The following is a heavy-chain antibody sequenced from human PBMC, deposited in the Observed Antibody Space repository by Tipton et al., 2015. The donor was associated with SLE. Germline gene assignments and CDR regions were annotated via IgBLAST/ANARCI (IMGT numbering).Heavy chain of an antibody. D-gene: IGHD1-26*01. Sequence: RSLRLSCAASGFTLGSYAMHWVRQFPGGGLEWVATIHYDGSQDFYGDSVKGRFTISRDNSQDTVFLQMSGLRVEDTAVYYCAGGSGTYHGPFNYWGQGTLVTVSS. V-gene: IGHV3-33*01. J-gene: IGHJ4*02. CDR2: IHYDGSQD. CDR1: GFTLGSYA. CDR3: AGGSGTYHGPFNY.